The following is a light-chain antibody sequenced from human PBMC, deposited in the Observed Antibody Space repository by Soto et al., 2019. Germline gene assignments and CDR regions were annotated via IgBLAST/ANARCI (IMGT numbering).Light chain of an antibody. CDR1: QGIGSY. Sequence: AIRMTQSPSSFSASTGDRVTITCRASQGIGSYLAWFQQKSGTAPQLLIYAASTLQSGIPSRFSGSGSGTAFTLTISCLQSEDFATYYCQQYYNFPFTFGQGTKLEVK. V-gene: IGKV1-8*01. CDR2: AAS. CDR3: QQYYNFPFT. J-gene: IGKJ2*01.